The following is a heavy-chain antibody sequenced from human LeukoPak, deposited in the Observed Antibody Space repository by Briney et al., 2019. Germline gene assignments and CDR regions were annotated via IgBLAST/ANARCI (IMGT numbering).Heavy chain of an antibody. Sequence: GGSLRLSCAASGFTFSDAWMSWIRQAPGKGLEWVSYISSSGSTIYYADSVKGRFTISRDNAKNSLYLQMNSLRAEDTAVYYCARDPYSYGRYYFDYWGQGTLVTVSS. CDR3: ARDPYSYGRYYFDY. J-gene: IGHJ4*02. CDR1: GFTFSDAW. V-gene: IGHV3-11*01. D-gene: IGHD5-18*01. CDR2: ISSSGSTI.